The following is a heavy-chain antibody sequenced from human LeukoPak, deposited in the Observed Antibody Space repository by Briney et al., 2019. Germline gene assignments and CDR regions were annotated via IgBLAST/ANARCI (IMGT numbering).Heavy chain of an antibody. D-gene: IGHD6-6*01. CDR3: ARGGSSYYYYYYMDV. J-gene: IGHJ6*03. CDR2: IYYSGST. V-gene: IGHV4-39*07. Sequence: SETLSLTCTVSGGSISSSSYYWGWIRQPPGKGLEWIGSIYYSGSTYYNPSLKSRVTISVDTSKNQFSLKLSSVTAADTAVYYCARGGSSYYYYYYMDVWGKGTTVTVSS. CDR1: GGSISSSSYY.